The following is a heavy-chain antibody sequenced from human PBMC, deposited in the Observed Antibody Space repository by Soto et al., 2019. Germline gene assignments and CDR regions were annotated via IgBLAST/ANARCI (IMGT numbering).Heavy chain of an antibody. CDR3: ERYDSSGTLDY. D-gene: IGHD3-22*01. CDR2: IYYSGST. CDR1: GGSISSYY. J-gene: IGHJ4*02. Sequence: SETLSLTCTVSGGSISSYYWSWIRQPPGKGLEWIGYIYYSGSTNYNPSLKSRVTISVDTSKNQFSLKLSSVTAADTAVYYCERYDSSGTLDYCGQGPLVPVSS. V-gene: IGHV4-59*01.